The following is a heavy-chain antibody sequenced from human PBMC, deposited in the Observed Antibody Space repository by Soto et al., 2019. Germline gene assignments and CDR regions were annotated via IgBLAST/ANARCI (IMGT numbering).Heavy chain of an antibody. V-gene: IGHV3-74*01. CDR1: GFTFCMYW. Sequence: TGGSLRLSCAASGFTFCMYWMHWVRQVPGKGPEWVSRINDDGISTNYADSVKGRFTISRDNAKNTLYLQMNALRVEDTAVYYCTRGPRSTSTGTGAFWGQGTLVTVSS. J-gene: IGHJ4*02. CDR3: TRGPRSTSTGTGAF. CDR2: INDDGIST. D-gene: IGHD1-1*01.